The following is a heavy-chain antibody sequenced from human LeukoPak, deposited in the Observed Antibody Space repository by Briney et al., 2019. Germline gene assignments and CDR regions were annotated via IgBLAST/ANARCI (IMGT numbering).Heavy chain of an antibody. Sequence: GASVKVSCKASGGTFSSYAISWVRQAPGQGLEWMGRIIPIFGTANYAQKFQGRVTITTDESTSTAYMELSSLRSEDTAVYYCAGDRTMVRGVIIPGFYMDVWGKGTTVTVSS. CDR1: GGTFSSYA. J-gene: IGHJ6*03. D-gene: IGHD3-10*01. CDR2: IIPIFGTA. CDR3: AGDRTMVRGVIIPGFYMDV. V-gene: IGHV1-69*05.